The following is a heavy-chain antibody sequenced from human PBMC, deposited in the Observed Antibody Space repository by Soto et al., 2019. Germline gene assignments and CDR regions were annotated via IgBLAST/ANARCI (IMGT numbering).Heavy chain of an antibody. Sequence: QVQVQESGPGLVKPSGTLSLTCAVSGGSISSRSWWSWVRQPPGKGLEWIGEIFHTGNTNYSPSLRDRVTISRDKSKNQVSLRLSSVTAADTAVYYCVRAGYYDTNAFDIWGQGTMVIVSS. CDR1: GGSISSRSW. V-gene: IGHV4-4*02. CDR3: VRAGYYDTNAFDI. CDR2: IFHTGNT. J-gene: IGHJ3*02. D-gene: IGHD3-22*01.